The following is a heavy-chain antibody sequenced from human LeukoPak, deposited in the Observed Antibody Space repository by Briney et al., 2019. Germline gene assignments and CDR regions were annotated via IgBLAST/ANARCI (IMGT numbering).Heavy chain of an antibody. J-gene: IGHJ4*02. CDR1: GGSISSGGYY. Sequence: SVTLSLTCTVSGGSISSGGYYWSWIRQHPGKGLEWIGYIYYSGSTYYNPSLKSRVTISVDTSKNQFSLKLSSVTAADTAVYYCARGRSSSWYVSSGGPLFDYWGQGTLVTVSS. D-gene: IGHD6-13*01. CDR3: ARGRSSSWYVSSGGPLFDY. CDR2: IYYSGST. V-gene: IGHV4-31*03.